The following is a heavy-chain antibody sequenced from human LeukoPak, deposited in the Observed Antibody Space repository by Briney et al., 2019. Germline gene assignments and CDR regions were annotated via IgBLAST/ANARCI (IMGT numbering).Heavy chain of an antibody. CDR2: IHYSGTT. V-gene: IGHV4-59*08. Sequence: SETLSLTCTVSGGSISSYYWSWIRQPPGQGLEWIGYIHYSGTTNYNPSLKSRVSISIDTSKSQFSLKLTSATAADTAIYYCATGRSIRYFDYWGQGTLLSVPS. CDR1: GGSISSYY. D-gene: IGHD3-9*01. J-gene: IGHJ4*02. CDR3: ATGRSIRYFDY.